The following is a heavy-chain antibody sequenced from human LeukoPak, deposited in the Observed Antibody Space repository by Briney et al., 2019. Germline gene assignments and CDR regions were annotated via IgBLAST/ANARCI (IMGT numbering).Heavy chain of an antibody. CDR3: ARDGLELLHYYYGMDV. Sequence: ASVKVSCKASGGTFSSYAISWVRQAPGQGLEWMGGIIPIFGTANYAQTFQGRVTITADESTSTAYMELSSLRSEDTAVYYCARDGLELLHYYYGMDVWGQGTTVTVSS. V-gene: IGHV1-69*13. CDR2: IIPIFGTA. CDR1: GGTFSSYA. J-gene: IGHJ6*02. D-gene: IGHD1-7*01.